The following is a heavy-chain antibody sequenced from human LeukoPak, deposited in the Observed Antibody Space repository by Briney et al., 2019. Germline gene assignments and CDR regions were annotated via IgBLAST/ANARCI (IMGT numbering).Heavy chain of an antibody. V-gene: IGHV3-30*04. J-gene: IGHJ4*02. Sequence: EGSLRLSCAASGFTFSSYAMHWVRQAPGKGLEWVAVISYDGSNKYYADSVKGRFTISRDNSKNTLYLQMNSLRAEDTAVYYCARGMSGSYYYLDYWGQGTLVTVSS. D-gene: IGHD1-26*01. CDR2: ISYDGSNK. CDR3: ARGMSGSYYYLDY. CDR1: GFTFSSYA.